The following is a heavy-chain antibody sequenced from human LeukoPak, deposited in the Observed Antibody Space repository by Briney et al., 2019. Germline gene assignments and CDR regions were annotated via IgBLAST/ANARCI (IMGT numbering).Heavy chain of an antibody. Sequence: GGSLRLSCAASGFTFSRRDMNWVRQAPGKGLEWVSTIDTTGGIHYADSVRGRFTISRDNAKNSLYLQMNSLRAEDTAVYYCARGIHSVVPVDPWGQGTLVTVSS. CDR1: GFTFSRRD. CDR3: ARGIHSVVPVDP. CDR2: IDTTGGI. J-gene: IGHJ5*02. D-gene: IGHD2-2*01. V-gene: IGHV3-69-1*01.